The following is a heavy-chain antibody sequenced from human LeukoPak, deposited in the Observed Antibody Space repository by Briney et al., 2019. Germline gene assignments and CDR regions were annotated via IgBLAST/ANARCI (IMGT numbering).Heavy chain of an antibody. J-gene: IGHJ4*02. CDR1: GFTFSGFW. V-gene: IGHV3-7*01. CDR3: ARDGGSGADY. CDR2: IKQDGSKK. Sequence: GGSLRLSCAASGFTFSGFWMSWVRQSPGKGLEWVANIKQDGSKKEYVDSVKGRFTISRDNAKNSLYLQMNSLRAEDTAVYYCARDGGSGADYWGQGTLVSVSS. D-gene: IGHD3-16*01.